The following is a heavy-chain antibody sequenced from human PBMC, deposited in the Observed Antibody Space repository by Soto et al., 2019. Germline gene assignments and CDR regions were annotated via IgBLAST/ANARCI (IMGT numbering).Heavy chain of an antibody. CDR2: ISHSGTT. Sequence: SETLSLTCLVSDFPISSPYSWGWIRQPPGRGLEWIGSISHSGTTSYSPSLTSRLSISVDTSKNQISLKLSSVTAADTAVYYCARSSILTGYYRTFLGFDPWGQGTLVTVSS. CDR3: ARSSILTGYYRTFLGFDP. CDR1: DFPISSPYS. V-gene: IGHV4-38-2*01. J-gene: IGHJ5*02. D-gene: IGHD3-9*01.